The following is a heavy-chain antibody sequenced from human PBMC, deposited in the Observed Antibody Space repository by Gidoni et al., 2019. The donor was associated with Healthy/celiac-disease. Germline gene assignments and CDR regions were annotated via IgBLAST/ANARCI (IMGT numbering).Heavy chain of an antibody. J-gene: IGHJ5*02. V-gene: IGHV4-59*01. CDR1: GGSISSYY. CDR2: IYYSGST. Sequence: QVQLQESGPGLVKPSETLSRTCTVTGGSISSYYWGWIRQPPGKGLEWIGYIYYSGSTNYNTSLKSRVTISVDTSKNQFSLKLSSVTAADTAVYYCARGRRARFDPWGQGTLVTVSS. CDR3: ARGRRARFDP.